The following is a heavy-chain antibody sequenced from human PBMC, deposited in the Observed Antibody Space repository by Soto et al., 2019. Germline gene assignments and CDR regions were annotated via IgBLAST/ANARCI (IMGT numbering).Heavy chain of an antibody. CDR2: ISGSGGST. D-gene: IGHD3-9*01. Sequence: GGSLRLSCAASGFTFSSYAMSWVRQAPGKGLEWVSAISGSGGSTYYADSVKGRFTISRDNSKNTLYLQMNSLRAEDTAVYYCAKDLHYDILTGYYPPSYYGMDVWGQGTTVTVSS. V-gene: IGHV3-23*01. CDR3: AKDLHYDILTGYYPPSYYGMDV. J-gene: IGHJ6*02. CDR1: GFTFSSYA.